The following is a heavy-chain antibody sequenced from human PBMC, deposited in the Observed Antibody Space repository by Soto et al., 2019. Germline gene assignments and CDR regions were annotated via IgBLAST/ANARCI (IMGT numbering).Heavy chain of an antibody. Sequence: GESLRLSYAASGFICSNSWMTWVRQAPGKGLEWVGRIKNKRDGGTTDYAAPVKGRFNISRDDSKRTLYLQITSLNIDDPVVYYCTTIWEMLLYFDNWGQGTMVT. CDR1: GFICSNSW. CDR3: TTIWEMLLYFDN. CDR2: IKNKRDGGTT. J-gene: IGHJ4*02. D-gene: IGHD2-15*01. V-gene: IGHV3-15*01.